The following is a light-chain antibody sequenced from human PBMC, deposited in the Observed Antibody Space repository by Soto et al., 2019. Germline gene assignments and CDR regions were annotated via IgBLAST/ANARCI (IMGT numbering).Light chain of an antibody. CDR2: DVS. V-gene: IGLV2-14*01. J-gene: IGLJ1*01. CDR1: SSDVGGYNY. Sequence: QSVLTQPASVSGSPGQSITISCTGTSSDVGGYNYVSWYQQHPGKAPKLMIYDVSNRPSGVSNRFSGSKSGNTASLTIFGLQAEDEADYYCSSYTSRSTLVVFGTGTKVTVL. CDR3: SSYTSRSTLVV.